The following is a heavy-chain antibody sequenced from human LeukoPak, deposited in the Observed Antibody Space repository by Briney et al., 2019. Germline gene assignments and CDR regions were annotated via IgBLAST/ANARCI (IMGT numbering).Heavy chain of an antibody. CDR1: GGSISSSSDY. D-gene: IGHD3-16*02. V-gene: IGHV4-39*07. CDR3: ARDPKFTFGGVIVSGYYFDY. J-gene: IGHJ4*02. CDR2: IYSSGST. Sequence: SETLSLTCTVSGGSISSSSDYWGWIRQPPGKGLEWIGSIYSSGSTYYNPSLKSRVTISVDTSKNQFSLKLSSVTAADTAVYYCARDPKFTFGGVIVSGYYFDYWGQGTLVTVSS.